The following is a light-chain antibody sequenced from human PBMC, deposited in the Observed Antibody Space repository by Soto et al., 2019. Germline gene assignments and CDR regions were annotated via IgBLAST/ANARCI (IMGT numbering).Light chain of an antibody. CDR3: SSFTGTTTLDV. J-gene: IGLJ1*01. CDR2: VVS. Sequence: QSVLTQPASVSGTPGQSITISCTGTSSDVGAYKYVSWYQQHPGKVPKLIIYVVSNRPSGVSNRFSGSKSGNTAFLTISGLQPEDEADYYCSSFTGTTTLDVFGTGTKATVL. CDR1: SSDVGAYKY. V-gene: IGLV2-14*03.